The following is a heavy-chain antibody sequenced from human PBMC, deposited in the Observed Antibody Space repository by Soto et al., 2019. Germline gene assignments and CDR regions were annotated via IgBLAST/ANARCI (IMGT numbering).Heavy chain of an antibody. J-gene: IGHJ4*02. CDR2: ISSSSSYT. V-gene: IGHV3-11*06. CDR1: GFTFSDYY. CDR3: ARGERYCSGGSCYYYFDY. Sequence: QVQLVESGGGLVKPGGSLRLSCAASGFTFSDYYMSWIRQAPGKGLEWVSYISSSSSYTNYADSVKGRFTISRDNAKNSLYMKMNSLRAEDTAVYYCARGERYCSGGSCYYYFDYWGQGTLVTVSS. D-gene: IGHD2-15*01.